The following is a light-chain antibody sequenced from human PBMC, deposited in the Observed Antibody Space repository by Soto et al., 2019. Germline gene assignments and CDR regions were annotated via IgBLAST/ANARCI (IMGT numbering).Light chain of an antibody. J-gene: IGKJ1*01. CDR3: QQYNGYSTWT. CDR1: QSIDIW. CDR2: DAT. Sequence: NQMTQTPSTLSASVGDGVTITCRSGQSIDIWLAWYQQKPGQATKVLIWDATTLHRGVPSRFSGSGSGSEFTLTISSLQPDDSATYYCQQYNGYSTWTFGQGTKVDI. V-gene: IGKV1-5*01.